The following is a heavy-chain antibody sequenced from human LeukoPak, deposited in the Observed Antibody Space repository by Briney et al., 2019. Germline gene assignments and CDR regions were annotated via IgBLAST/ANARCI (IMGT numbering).Heavy chain of an antibody. V-gene: IGHV1-18*01. CDR3: VRDLGVDTSMIFFDY. CDR2: SSAYNGNT. D-gene: IGHD5-18*01. CDR1: GGTFSSYA. J-gene: IGHJ4*02. Sequence: VASVKVSCKASGGTFSSYAISWVRQAPGQGLEWMGWSSAYNGNTKSAQKFQGRVIMTTDTSTNTAYMELRSLRSDDTAVFYCVRDLGVDTSMIFFDYWGQGTLVTVSS.